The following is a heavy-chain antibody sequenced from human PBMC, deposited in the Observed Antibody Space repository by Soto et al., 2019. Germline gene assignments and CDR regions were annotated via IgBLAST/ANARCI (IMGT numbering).Heavy chain of an antibody. Sequence: SETPSLTCTVSGDSIRNRNYYWGWIRQPPGKGLEWIVSRYDDGNAYYNPSLKSRVSMSVDTSKNQFSLKLVSVTAADTAVYYCARHFVAVVIKGWGYWGQGTLVTVSS. J-gene: IGHJ4*02. CDR3: ARHFVAVVIKGWGY. CDR2: RYDDGNA. D-gene: IGHD3-10*01. CDR1: GDSIRNRNYY. V-gene: IGHV4-39*01.